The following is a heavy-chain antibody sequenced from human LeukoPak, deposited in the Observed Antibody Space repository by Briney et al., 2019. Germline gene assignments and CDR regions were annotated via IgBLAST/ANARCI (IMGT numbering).Heavy chain of an antibody. CDR2: INTSGRT. V-gene: IGHV4-4*07. Sequence: PSETLSLTCNVSGASISSYYWTRIRKPAGKGREWIGRINTSGRTNYNPSLKSRVTMSVDTSKNQFSLKLISVTAADTAVYYCARTQQWLPIYYWGQGTLVTVSS. D-gene: IGHD6-19*01. J-gene: IGHJ4*02. CDR3: ARTQQWLPIYY. CDR1: GASISSYY.